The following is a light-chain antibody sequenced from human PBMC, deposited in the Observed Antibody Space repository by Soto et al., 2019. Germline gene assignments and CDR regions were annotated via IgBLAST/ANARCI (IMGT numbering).Light chain of an antibody. V-gene: IGKV1-17*01. CDR2: AAS. Sequence: DIQMTQSPSSLSASVGDRVTITCRASQGIRNDVGWYQQRPGNAPKRLIYAASTLQSGVPSHFSGSGSGTEFTLTISGLQAEDSATYYCLQYHSFPRTFGRGTNVEVK. J-gene: IGKJ1*01. CDR3: LQYHSFPRT. CDR1: QGIRND.